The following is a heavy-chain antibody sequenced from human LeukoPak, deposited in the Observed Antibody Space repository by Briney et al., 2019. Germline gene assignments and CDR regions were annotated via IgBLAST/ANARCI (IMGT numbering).Heavy chain of an antibody. J-gene: IGHJ5*02. V-gene: IGHV4-34*01. D-gene: IGHD5-12*01. CDR2: INHSGST. Sequence: PSETLSLTCAVYGGSFSGYYWSWIRQPPGKGLEWIGEINHSGSTNYNPSLKSRVTISVDTSKNQFFLQLSSVTAADTAVYHCASGQGWLTDHWGRGTLVAVSS. CDR3: ASGQGWLTDH. CDR1: GGSFSGYY.